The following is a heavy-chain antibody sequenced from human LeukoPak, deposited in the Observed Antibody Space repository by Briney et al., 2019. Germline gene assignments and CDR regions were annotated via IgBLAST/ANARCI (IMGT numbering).Heavy chain of an antibody. D-gene: IGHD1-20*01. CDR1: GYTFNSYG. J-gene: IGHJ6*02. CDR3: ARAQGVTGALLDYYYGMDV. Sequence: GASVKVSCKASGYTFNSYGISWVRQAPGQGLEWMGWINPNSGGTNYAQKFQGRVTMTRDTSISTAYMELSRLRSDDTAVYYCARAQGVTGALLDYYYGMDVWGQGTTVTVSS. V-gene: IGHV1-2*02. CDR2: INPNSGGT.